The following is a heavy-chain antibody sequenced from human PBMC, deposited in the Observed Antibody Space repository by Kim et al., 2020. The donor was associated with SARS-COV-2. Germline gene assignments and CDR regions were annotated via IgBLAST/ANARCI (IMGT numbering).Heavy chain of an antibody. CDR3: ARDTSFRGLAAAGTIPLDF. CDR1: GFTFSNYN. D-gene: IGHD6-13*01. J-gene: IGHJ4*02. V-gene: IGHV3-21*01. CDR2: ISSSSSYK. Sequence: GGSLRLSCAASGFTFSNYNMNWVRQAPGKGLEWVSSISSSSSYKYYADSVKGRFTISRDNAKNSLYLQMNSLRAEDTAVYYCARDTSFRGLAAAGTIPLDFWGQGTLVTVSS.